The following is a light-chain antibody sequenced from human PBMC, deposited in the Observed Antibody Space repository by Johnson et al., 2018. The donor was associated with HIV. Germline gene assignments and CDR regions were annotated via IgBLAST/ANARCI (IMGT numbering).Light chain of an antibody. CDR1: SSNIGNNY. Sequence: QSVLTQPPSVSAAPGQKVTISCSGSSSNIGNNYVSWYQQLPGTAPKLLIYDNNKRPSGIPDRFSGSKSGTSATLAITRLQHGADAEYYRGTWDSYLSCGSYFYVFGTGTKVTVL. V-gene: IGLV1-51*01. CDR3: GTWDSYLSCGSYFYV. CDR2: DNN. J-gene: IGLJ1*01.